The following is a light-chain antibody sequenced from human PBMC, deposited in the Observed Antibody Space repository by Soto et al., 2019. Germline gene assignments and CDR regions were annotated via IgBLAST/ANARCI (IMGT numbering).Light chain of an antibody. Sequence: DIVMTQSPDSLAVSLGERATINCKSSQSILYNSNNKNYLAWYRQKAGQPPKLLIYWASTRESGVPDRFSGSASGTDFTLTITSLQAEDAAVYYCQQYHDTPRTFGQGTKVETK. CDR3: QQYHDTPRT. V-gene: IGKV4-1*01. CDR2: WAS. J-gene: IGKJ1*01. CDR1: QSILYNSNNKNY.